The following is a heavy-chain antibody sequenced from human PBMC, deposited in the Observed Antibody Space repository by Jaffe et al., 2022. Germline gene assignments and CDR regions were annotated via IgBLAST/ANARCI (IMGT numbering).Heavy chain of an antibody. Sequence: QVQLQQWGAGLLKPSETLSLTCAVYGGSFSGYYWSWIRQPPGKGLEWIGEINHSGSTNYNPSLKSRVTISVDTSKNQFSLKLSSVTAADTAVYYCARVQGVAGQVPLDYWGQGTLVTVSS. J-gene: IGHJ4*02. CDR3: ARVQGVAGQVPLDY. D-gene: IGHD6-19*01. V-gene: IGHV4-34*01. CDR1: GGSFSGYY. CDR2: INHSGST.